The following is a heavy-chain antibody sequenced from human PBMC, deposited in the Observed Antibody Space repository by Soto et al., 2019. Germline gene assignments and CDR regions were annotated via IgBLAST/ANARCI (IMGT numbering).Heavy chain of an antibody. D-gene: IGHD5-12*01. CDR1: GFTFTSYA. J-gene: IGHJ4*02. Sequence: VGSLRLSCAASGFTFTSYAMSWVRQAPGKGLEWVSATSGSGDTTYYADSVKGRFTISRDNSKNTLYLQMDSLRAEDTAIYYCAKMVHGGYVSYFDSWGQGALVTVSS. CDR3: AKMVHGGYVSYFDS. V-gene: IGHV3-23*01. CDR2: TSGSGDTT.